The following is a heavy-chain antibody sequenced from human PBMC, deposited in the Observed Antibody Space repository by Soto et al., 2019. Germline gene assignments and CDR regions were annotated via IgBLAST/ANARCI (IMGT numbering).Heavy chain of an antibody. CDR2: IYHSGST. D-gene: IGHD2-8*02. J-gene: IGHJ4*02. CDR1: GGSISSGGYS. CDR3: ARDKITGLFDY. V-gene: IGHV4-30-2*01. Sequence: PSETLSLTCAVSGGSISSGGYSWSWIRQPPGKGLEWIGYIYHSGSTYYNPSLKSRVTIFIDASKNQFSLTLYSVTAADTAVYYCARDKITGLFDYWGQGTLVTVS.